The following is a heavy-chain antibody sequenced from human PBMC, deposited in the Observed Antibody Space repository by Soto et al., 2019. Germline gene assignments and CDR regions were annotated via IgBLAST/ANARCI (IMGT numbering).Heavy chain of an antibody. Sequence: ASVKVSCKASGYTFTGYYMHWVRQAPGQGLEWMGWINPNSGGTNYAQKFQGWVTMTRDTSISTAYMELSRLRSDDTAVYYCAREVDYYYGMDVWGHGTTVTVS. V-gene: IGHV1-2*04. D-gene: IGHD5-12*01. CDR2: INPNSGGT. CDR1: GYTFTGYY. CDR3: AREVDYYYGMDV. J-gene: IGHJ6*02.